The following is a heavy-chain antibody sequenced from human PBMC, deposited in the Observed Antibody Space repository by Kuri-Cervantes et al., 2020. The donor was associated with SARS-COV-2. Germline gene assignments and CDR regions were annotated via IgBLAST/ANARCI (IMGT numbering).Heavy chain of an antibody. Sequence: ASVKVSCKASGYTFTSYGISWVRQAPGQGLEWMGWISAYNGNTNYAQKLQGRVTMTTDTSTSTAYMELSSLRSEDTAVYYCARGARYYYDSSGPVGYWGRGTVVTVSS. CDR1: GYTFTSYG. D-gene: IGHD3-22*01. V-gene: IGHV1-18*01. CDR2: ISAYNGNT. J-gene: IGHJ4*02. CDR3: ARGARYYYDSSGPVGY.